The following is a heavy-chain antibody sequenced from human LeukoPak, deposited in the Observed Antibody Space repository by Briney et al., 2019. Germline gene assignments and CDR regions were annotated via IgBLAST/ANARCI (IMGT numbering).Heavy chain of an antibody. CDR3: ARGSRAVAGTYYYYGMDV. J-gene: IGHJ6*04. V-gene: IGHV6-1*01. CDR2: TYYRSKWYN. D-gene: IGHD6-19*01. CDR1: GDSVSSNSAA. Sequence: SQTLSLTCAISGDSVSSNSAAWNWIRQSPWRGLEWLGRTYYRSKWYNDYAVSVKSRITINPDTSKNQFSLQLNSVTPEDTAVYYCARGSRAVAGTYYYYGMDVWGKGTTVTVSS.